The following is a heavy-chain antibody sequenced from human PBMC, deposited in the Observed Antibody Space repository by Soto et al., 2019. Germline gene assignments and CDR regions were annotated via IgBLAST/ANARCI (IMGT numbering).Heavy chain of an antibody. D-gene: IGHD2-2*02. CDR1: GFTFSDYY. J-gene: IGHJ4*02. CDR2: ILYDGSNK. CDR3: ARDGEGIQLLYGYQYYFDY. Sequence: PGGSLRLSCAASGFTFSDYYMSWIRQAPGKGLEWMAVILYDGSNKYYADSVKGRFTISRDNSKNTLYLEMNSLRDEDTAVYYCARDGEGIQLLYGYQYYFDYWGQGTLVTVSS. V-gene: IGHV3-30-3*01.